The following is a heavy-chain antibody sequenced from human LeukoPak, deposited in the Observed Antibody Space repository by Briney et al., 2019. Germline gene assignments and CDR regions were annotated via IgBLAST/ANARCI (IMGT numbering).Heavy chain of an antibody. V-gene: IGHV3-23*01. Sequence: GGSLRLSCAASGFTFSSPALSWVRQATGKGLEMVSSLSGSGYTKYYADSAKGRFTISRDNSKNTVYLQMNSLRAEDTAVYYCAKDPYGTRYFDYWGQGTLVTVSS. CDR2: LSGSGYTK. D-gene: IGHD2-2*01. CDR1: GFTFSSPA. CDR3: AKDPYGTRYFDY. J-gene: IGHJ4*02.